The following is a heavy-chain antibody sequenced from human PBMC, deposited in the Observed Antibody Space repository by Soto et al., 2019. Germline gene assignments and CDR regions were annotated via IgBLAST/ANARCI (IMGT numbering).Heavy chain of an antibody. CDR2: IFYNGNA. CDR1: NGSISNPIYY. D-gene: IGHD3-3*01. CDR3: AGRTSLASVEIFSGGLSGYNWVDP. Sequence: QLQLQESGPGLVKPSETLSLTCSVSNGSISNPIYYWAWIRQPPGKGLEWIGSIFYNGNAYYNPSLKSRVTMSVDTSKNQFSLKLSSVTAADTAVYYCAGRTSLASVEIFSGGLSGYNWVDPWGRGTLVTGSS. J-gene: IGHJ5*01. V-gene: IGHV4-39*01.